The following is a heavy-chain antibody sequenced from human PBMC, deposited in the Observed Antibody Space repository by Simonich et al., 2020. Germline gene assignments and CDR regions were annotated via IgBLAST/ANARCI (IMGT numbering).Heavy chain of an antibody. CDR3: AREGAGNDAFDI. D-gene: IGHD1-26*01. J-gene: IGHJ3*02. CDR2: ISYDGSNK. V-gene: IGHV3-30*07. Sequence: QVQLVESGGGVVQPGRSLRLSCAASGFTFSSYAMHWVRQAPGNVLELVAVISYDGSNKYYADSVKGRFTISRDNSKNTLYLQMNSLRAEDTAVYYCAREGAGNDAFDIWGQGTMVTVSS. CDR1: GFTFSSYA.